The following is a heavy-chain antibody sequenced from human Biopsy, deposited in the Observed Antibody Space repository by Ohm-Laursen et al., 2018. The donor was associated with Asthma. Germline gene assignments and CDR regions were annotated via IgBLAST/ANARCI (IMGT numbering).Heavy chain of an antibody. CDR2: ISWNSATI. CDR3: AKVRSDWVITESFDY. J-gene: IGHJ4*02. D-gene: IGHD3-22*01. Sequence: SLRLSCAASGFKFDAYTMHWVRQAPGKGLEWVSGISWNSATIGYADSVEGRFTISRDNAKNSVFLHMDSLRPEDTAFYYCAKVRSDWVITESFDYWGQGVLVTVSS. CDR1: GFKFDAYT. V-gene: IGHV3-9*01.